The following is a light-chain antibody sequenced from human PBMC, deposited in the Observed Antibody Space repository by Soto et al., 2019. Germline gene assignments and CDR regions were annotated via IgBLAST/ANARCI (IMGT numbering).Light chain of an antibody. V-gene: IGLV1-47*02. CDR3: ATWDDSPRDVV. Sequence: QSVLAQPPSVSGTPGQRLTISCSGGTSNIGSNNVYWYQQLPGAAPKLLIYSNDQRPSGVPERFSGSRSGTSASLAISDLRSEDEGDYYCATWDDSPRDVVFGGGTKLTVL. J-gene: IGLJ2*01. CDR2: SND. CDR1: TSNIGSNN.